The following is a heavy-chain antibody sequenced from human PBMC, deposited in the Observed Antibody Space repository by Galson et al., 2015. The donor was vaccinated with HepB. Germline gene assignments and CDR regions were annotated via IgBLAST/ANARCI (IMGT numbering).Heavy chain of an antibody. CDR3: ARKSPLEYATSSGWFDP. D-gene: IGHD2-2*01. Sequence: SVKVSCKASGGTLSSHGISWVRQAPGQGLEWMGEIIHVFATPKYAQNFQGRVTITANQSTDTAYMDRSSLKSDDTAVYYCARKSPLEYATSSGWFDPWGHGTLVTVSS. CDR2: IIHVFATP. V-gene: IGHV1-69*13. CDR1: GGTLSSHG. J-gene: IGHJ5*02.